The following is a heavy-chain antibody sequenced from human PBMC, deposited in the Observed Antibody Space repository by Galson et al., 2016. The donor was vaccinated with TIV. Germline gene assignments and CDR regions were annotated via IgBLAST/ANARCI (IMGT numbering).Heavy chain of an antibody. Sequence: SVKVSCKVSGDSLTDLVIHWVRQAPGKGLEWVGGFDPEVQKTIYAQNFQGRVTLTADTSIDTAYMELGSLRFEDTAVYYCASVAWFPGLSLDNWGQGTLV. CDR1: GDSLTDLV. CDR3: ASVAWFPGLSLDN. V-gene: IGHV1-24*01. J-gene: IGHJ4*02. D-gene: IGHD2/OR15-2a*01. CDR2: FDPEVQKT.